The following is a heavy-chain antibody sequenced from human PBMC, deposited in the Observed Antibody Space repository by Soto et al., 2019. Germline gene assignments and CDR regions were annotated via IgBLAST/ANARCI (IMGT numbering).Heavy chain of an antibody. V-gene: IGHV1-18*01. CDR1: GYTFTSYG. CDR3: ARNLQRSFWSGYYNY. D-gene: IGHD3-3*01. J-gene: IGHJ4*02. CDR2: ISAYNGNT. Sequence: ASVKVSCKASGYTFTSYGISWVRQAPGQGLEWMGWISAYNGNTNYAQKLQGRVTMTTDTSTSTAYMELRSLRSDEPDVYYCARNLQRSFWSGYYNYWGQGTLVTVSS.